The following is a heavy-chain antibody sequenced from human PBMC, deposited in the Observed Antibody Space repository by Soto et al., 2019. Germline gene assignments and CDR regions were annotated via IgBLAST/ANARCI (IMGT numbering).Heavy chain of an antibody. D-gene: IGHD2-21*01. Sequence: GGSLRLSCAASGFTFSSYAMSWVRQAPGKGLEWVSAISGSGGSTYYADSVKGRFTISRDNSKNTLYLQMNSLRAEDTAVYYCTTDSEVSEGIGYGMDVWGQGTTVTVSS. CDR3: TTDSEVSEGIGYGMDV. J-gene: IGHJ6*02. V-gene: IGHV3-23*01. CDR1: GFTFSSYA. CDR2: ISGSGGST.